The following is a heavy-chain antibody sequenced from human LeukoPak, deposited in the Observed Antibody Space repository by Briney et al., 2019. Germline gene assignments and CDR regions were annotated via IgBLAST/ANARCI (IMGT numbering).Heavy chain of an antibody. V-gene: IGHV1-8*03. CDR3: ARDFEIAVAGTWDY. CDR2: MNPNSGNT. D-gene: IGHD6-19*01. J-gene: IGHJ4*02. CDR1: GYTFTSYD. Sequence: ASVKVSCKASGYTFTSYDINWVRQATGQGLEWMGWMNPNSGNTGYAQKFQGRVTITRNTSISTAYMELSSLRSEDTAVYYCARDFEIAVAGTWDYWGQGTLVTVSS.